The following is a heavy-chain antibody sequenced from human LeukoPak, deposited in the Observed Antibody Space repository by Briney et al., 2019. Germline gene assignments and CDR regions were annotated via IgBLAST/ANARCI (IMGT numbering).Heavy chain of an antibody. V-gene: IGHV3-49*04. CDR2: IRSKAYGGTT. CDR3: TRDKALGYSSSLESDY. CDR1: GFTFGDYA. D-gene: IGHD6-13*01. Sequence: QTGGSLRLSCTASGFTFGDYAMSWVRQAPGKRLEWVGFIRSKAYGGTTEYAASVKGRFTISRDDSKSIAYLQMNSLKTEDTAVYYCTRDKALGYSSSLESDYWGQGTLVTVSS. J-gene: IGHJ4*02.